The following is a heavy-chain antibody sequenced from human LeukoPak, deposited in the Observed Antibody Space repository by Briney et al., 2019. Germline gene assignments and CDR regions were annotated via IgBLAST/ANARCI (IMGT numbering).Heavy chain of an antibody. Sequence: GGSLRLSCAASGFTFSSYGMSWVRQAPGKGLEWVSAISGSGGSTYYADSVKGRFTISRDNSKNTLYLQMNSLRAEDTAVYYCAKDRIWFGELSDKGFDYWGQGTLVTVSS. J-gene: IGHJ4*02. CDR2: ISGSGGST. CDR1: GFTFSSYG. CDR3: AKDRIWFGELSDKGFDY. D-gene: IGHD3-10*01. V-gene: IGHV3-23*01.